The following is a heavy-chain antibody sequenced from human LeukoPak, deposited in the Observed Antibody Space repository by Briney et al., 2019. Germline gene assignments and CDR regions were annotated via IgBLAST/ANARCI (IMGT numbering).Heavy chain of an antibody. V-gene: IGHV1-18*01. Sequence: ASVKVSCKASGYTFTSYGISWVRQAPGQGLEWMGWISAYNGNTNYAQELQGRVTMTTDTSTSTAYMELRSLRSDDTAVYYCARTYSGSSHDAFDIWGQGTMVTVSS. CDR3: ARTYSGSSHDAFDI. CDR1: GYTFTSYG. D-gene: IGHD1-26*01. J-gene: IGHJ3*02. CDR2: ISAYNGNT.